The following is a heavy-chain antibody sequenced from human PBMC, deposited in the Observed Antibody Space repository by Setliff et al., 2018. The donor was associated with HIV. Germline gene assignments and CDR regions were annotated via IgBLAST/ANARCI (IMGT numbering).Heavy chain of an antibody. D-gene: IGHD3-22*01. CDR2: IKSKTDGGTT. J-gene: IGHJ2*01. V-gene: IGHV3-15*01. Sequence: PGESLKISCAASGFTFSNAWMSWVRQAPGKGLEWVGRIKSKTDGGTTDYAAPVKGRFTISRDDSKNTLYLQMNSLKTEDTAVYHCTTRGITMIVVVITYYWYFDLWGRGTLVTVSS. CDR3: TTRGITMIVVVITYYWYFDL. CDR1: GFTFSNAW.